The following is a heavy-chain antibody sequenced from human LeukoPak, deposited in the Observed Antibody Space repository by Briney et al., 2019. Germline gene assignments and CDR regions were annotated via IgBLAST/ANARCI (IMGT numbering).Heavy chain of an antibody. Sequence: ASVKVSCKTSGYFFTSYSINWLRQPPGQGLEWMGWISAYNGDTNYAQKFQGRVTMTTDTSTSTAYMELRSLIFDDTALYFCARGDPGATANWFDSWGQGTLVTVSS. CDR1: GYFFTSYS. J-gene: IGHJ5*01. V-gene: IGHV1-18*04. D-gene: IGHD1-1*01. CDR2: ISAYNGDT. CDR3: ARGDPGATANWFDS.